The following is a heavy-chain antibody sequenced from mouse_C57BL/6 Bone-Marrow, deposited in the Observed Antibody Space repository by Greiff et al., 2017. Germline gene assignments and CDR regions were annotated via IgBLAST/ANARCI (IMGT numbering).Heavy chain of an antibody. V-gene: IGHV1-63*01. CDR3: ARKNDYGSSIDY. D-gene: IGHD1-1*01. CDR1: GYTFTNYW. Sequence: VMLVESGAELVRPGTSVKMSCKASGYTFTNYWIGWAKQRPGHGLEWIGDLYPGGGYTNYNEKFTGQATLTADKSSSTAYMQFSILTAEDSAIYYCARKNDYGSSIDYGGQGTTLTVAS. CDR2: LYPGGGYT. J-gene: IGHJ2*01.